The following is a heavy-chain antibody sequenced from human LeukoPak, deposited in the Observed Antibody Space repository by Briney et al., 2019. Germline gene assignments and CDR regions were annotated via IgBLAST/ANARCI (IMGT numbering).Heavy chain of an antibody. CDR2: IYYSGST. D-gene: IGHD6-19*01. J-gene: IGHJ3*02. Sequence: SETLSLTCTVSGGSISSGDYYWSWIRQPAGKGLEWIGYIYYSGSTYYHPSLKSRVTISVDTSKNQFSLKLSSVTAADTAVYYCVRVSAQWLVPGYAFDIWGQGTMVTVSS. CDR1: GGSISSGDYY. CDR3: VRVSAQWLVPGYAFDI. V-gene: IGHV4-30-4*08.